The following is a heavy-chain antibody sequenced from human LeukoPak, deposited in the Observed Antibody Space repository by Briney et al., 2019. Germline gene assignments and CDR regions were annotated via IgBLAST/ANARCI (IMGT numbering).Heavy chain of an antibody. CDR2: ISNYFGVT. Sequence: ASVKVSCKASGFRFTSFGVSGVRQAPGQGLEWMGWISNYFGVTHYAEKFEDRVTMTIDTSTATAYMELRSLRYDDTAIYYCARDSDYSGNGNGDWFDPWGQGTVVTVSS. D-gene: IGHD4-11*01. CDR3: ARDSDYSGNGNGDWFDP. V-gene: IGHV1-18*04. J-gene: IGHJ5*02. CDR1: GFRFTSFG.